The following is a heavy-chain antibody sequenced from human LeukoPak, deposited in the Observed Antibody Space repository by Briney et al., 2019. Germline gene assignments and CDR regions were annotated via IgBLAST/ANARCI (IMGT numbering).Heavy chain of an antibody. CDR2: VYYTGST. CDR3: ARDLGYYGSGSFFNI. Sequence: SETLSLTCSVSGGSVSNYYWSWIRQPPGKGLEWIGYVYYTGSTNYNPSLKSRVTMFEDKSKNQFSLRLYSVTVADTAVYYCARDLGYYGSGSFFNIWGQGTMVTVSS. CDR1: GGSVSNYY. D-gene: IGHD3-10*01. V-gene: IGHV4-4*08. J-gene: IGHJ3*02.